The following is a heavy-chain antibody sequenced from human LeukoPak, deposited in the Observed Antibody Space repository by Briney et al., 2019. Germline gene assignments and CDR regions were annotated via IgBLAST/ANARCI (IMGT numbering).Heavy chain of an antibody. J-gene: IGHJ4*02. CDR3: ARERVRGVIITGTIWAFDY. Sequence: PSETLSLTCTVSGYSISSAYYWGWIRQPPGKGLEWIGTIHYSGSTSYNPSLKSRITISLDTSKNQFSLKLSSVTAADTAVYYCARERVRGVIITGTIWAFDYWGQGTLVTVSS. D-gene: IGHD3-10*01. V-gene: IGHV4-38-2*02. CDR2: IHYSGST. CDR1: GYSISSAYY.